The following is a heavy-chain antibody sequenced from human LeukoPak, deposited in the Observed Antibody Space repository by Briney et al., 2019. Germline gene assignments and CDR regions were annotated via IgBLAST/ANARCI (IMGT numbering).Heavy chain of an antibody. CDR3: AKENCYDGSCYPFDY. J-gene: IGHJ4*02. CDR2: ISYDGSNK. CDR1: GFTFSSYA. D-gene: IGHD2-15*01. V-gene: IGHV3-30*04. Sequence: GGSLRLSCAASGFTFSSYAMHWVRQAPGKGLEWVAVISYDGSNKYYADSVKGRFTISRDNSKNTLYLQMNSLRAEDTAMYYCAKENCYDGSCYPFDYWGQGTLVTVSS.